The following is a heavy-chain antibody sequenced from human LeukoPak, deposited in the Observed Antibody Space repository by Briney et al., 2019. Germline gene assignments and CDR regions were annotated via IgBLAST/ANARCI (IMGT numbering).Heavy chain of an antibody. CDR1: VYTLTELS. J-gene: IGHJ4*02. CDR2: FDPEDGET. D-gene: IGHD3-3*01. Sequence: GASLNVSRKVSVYTLTELSMHWVRPAPGKGRGWMGGFDPEDGETIYAQKFQGRVTMTEDTSTDTAYMELSSLRSEDTAVYYCATAGREWRNHYFDYWGQGTLVTVSS. V-gene: IGHV1-24*01. CDR3: ATAGREWRNHYFDY.